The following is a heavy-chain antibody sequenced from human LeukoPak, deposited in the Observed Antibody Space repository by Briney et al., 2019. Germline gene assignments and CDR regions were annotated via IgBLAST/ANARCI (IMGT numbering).Heavy chain of an antibody. V-gene: IGHV4-59*01. CDR2: IYYSGST. CDR1: GGSISSYY. CDR3: ASTPIITIFGLAPYYFDY. D-gene: IGHD3-3*01. J-gene: IGHJ4*02. Sequence: SETLSLTCTVSGGSISSYYWSRIRQPPGKGLEWIGYIYYSGSTNYNPSLKSRVTISVDTSKNQFSLKLSSVTAADTAVYYCASTPIITIFGLAPYYFDYWGQGTLVTVSS.